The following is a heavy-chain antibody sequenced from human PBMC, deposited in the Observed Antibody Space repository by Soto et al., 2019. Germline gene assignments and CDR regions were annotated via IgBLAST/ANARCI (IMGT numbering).Heavy chain of an antibody. V-gene: IGHV1-18*01. J-gene: IGHJ6*02. CDR2: ISPYTGNT. CDR3: VMVDNYVTPTPQDV. D-gene: IGHD3-16*01. CDR1: GYIFVNYG. Sequence: QVQLVQSGDEVKKPGASVKVSCKASGYIFVNYGIAWVRKAPRQRLEWIGWISPYTGNTHSASKVQGRLTMTTDTSTSTAYMDLGSLTSDDTAVYYCVMVDNYVTPTPQDVWGQGTTVTVSS.